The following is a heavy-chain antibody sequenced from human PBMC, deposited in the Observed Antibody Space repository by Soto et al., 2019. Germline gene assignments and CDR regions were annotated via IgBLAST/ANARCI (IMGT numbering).Heavy chain of an antibody. V-gene: IGHV3-15*07. CDR3: AKGVDGPHCTRTSCLFYYDY. CDR1: GFTFSTAW. CDR2: IKSKTDGGTS. D-gene: IGHD2-2*01. J-gene: IGHJ4*02. Sequence: GGSLRLSCAASGFTFSTAWINWVRQAPGKGLEWVGRIKSKTDGGTSDFADSVKGRFTISRDNSKNTLYLQMSILRVEDTAIYFCAKGVDGPHCTRTSCLFYYDYWGQGTLVTVSS.